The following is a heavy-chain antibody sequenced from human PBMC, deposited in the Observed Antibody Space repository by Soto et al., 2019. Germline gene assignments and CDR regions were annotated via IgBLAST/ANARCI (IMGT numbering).Heavy chain of an antibody. V-gene: IGHV3-23*01. CDR1: GSTFSAYA. CDR3: AKGSSYSGYDSAGY. Sequence: GGSLDLSFEPSGSTFSAYALSWVGQAPGKGLEWVSAISGSGGSTYYADSVKGRFTISRDNSKNTLYLQMNSLRAEDTAVYYCAKGSSYSGYDSAGYWGQGTLVTVSS. D-gene: IGHD5-12*01. CDR2: ISGSGGST. J-gene: IGHJ4*02.